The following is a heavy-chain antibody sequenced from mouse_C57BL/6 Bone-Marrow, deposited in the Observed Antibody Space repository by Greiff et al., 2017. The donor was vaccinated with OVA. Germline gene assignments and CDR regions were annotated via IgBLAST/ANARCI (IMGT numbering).Heavy chain of an antibody. CDR1: GYTFTSYG. J-gene: IGHJ2*01. CDR2: IYPRSGNT. V-gene: IGHV1-81*01. CDR3: ARGGRWWFDY. Sequence: VQLQQSGAELARPGASVKLSCKASGYTFTSYGISWVKQRTGQGLEWIGEIYPRSGNTYYNEKFKGKATLTADKSSSTAYMELRSLTSEDSAVYFCARGGRWWFDYGGQGTTLTVSS. D-gene: IGHD1-1*02.